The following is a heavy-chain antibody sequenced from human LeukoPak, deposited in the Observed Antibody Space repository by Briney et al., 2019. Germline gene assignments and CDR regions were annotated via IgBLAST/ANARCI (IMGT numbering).Heavy chain of an antibody. V-gene: IGHV1-2*02. CDR2: INPNTGGT. J-gene: IGHJ4*02. CDR3: ARDPGSYFVDY. D-gene: IGHD1-26*01. CDR1: GGTFSSYT. Sequence: ASVKVSCKASGGTFSSYTISWVRQAPGQGLEWMAWINPNTGGTNYAQKFQGRDTVTRDTSISTAYMELTSLTSDDTAVYYCARDPGSYFVDYWGQGTLVTVSS.